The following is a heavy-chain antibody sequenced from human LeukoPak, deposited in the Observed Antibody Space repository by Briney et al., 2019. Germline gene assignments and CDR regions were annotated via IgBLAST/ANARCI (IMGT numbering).Heavy chain of an antibody. CDR1: GFTFSRYG. CDR3: ARYDSSGYYYYFDY. D-gene: IGHD3-22*01. V-gene: IGHV3-48*01. CDR2: ISSNSGTI. J-gene: IGHJ4*02. Sequence: GSLRLSCAASGFTFSRYGMSWVRQAPGKGLEWVSYISSNSGTIDYADSVKGRFTISRDNAKNSLYLQMNSLRAEDTPVYYCARYDSSGYYYYFDYWGQGTLVTVSS.